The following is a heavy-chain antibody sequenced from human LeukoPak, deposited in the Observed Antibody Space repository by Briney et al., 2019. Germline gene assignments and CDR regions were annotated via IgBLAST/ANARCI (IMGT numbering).Heavy chain of an antibody. CDR1: GFTFSSYA. CDR2: ICYDGSNK. D-gene: IGHD5-24*01. Sequence: GGSLRLSCAASGFTFSSYAMSWVRQAPGKGLEWVAAICYDGSNKYYADTVKGRFTLSRDNSKNTLYLQMNSLRAEDTAVYYCARVSGDGYNTYYYYMDVWGKGTTVTVSS. CDR3: ARVSGDGYNTYYYYMDV. V-gene: IGHV3-33*08. J-gene: IGHJ6*03.